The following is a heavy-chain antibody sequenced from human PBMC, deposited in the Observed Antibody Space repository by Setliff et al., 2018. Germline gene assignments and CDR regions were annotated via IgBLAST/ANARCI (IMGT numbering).Heavy chain of an antibody. V-gene: IGHV4-59*08. Sequence: SETLSLTCTVSDGSISNAYWSWIRQSPGKGLEWIGYIYDTGSTNSDPSLKSRVTMSVDTSKNQFSLKLSSVNAADTAVYYCARFQYSSGGYGGSYQYRYMDVWGKGTTVTVSS. J-gene: IGHJ6*03. D-gene: IGHD6-19*01. CDR1: DGSISNAY. CDR2: IYDTGST. CDR3: ARFQYSSGGYGGSYQYRYMDV.